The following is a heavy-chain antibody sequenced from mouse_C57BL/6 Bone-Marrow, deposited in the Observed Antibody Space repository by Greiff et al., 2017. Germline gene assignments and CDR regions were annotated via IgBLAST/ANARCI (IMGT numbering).Heavy chain of an antibody. D-gene: IGHD2-4*01. CDR1: GYTFTSYW. V-gene: IGHV1-55*01. CDR2: IYPGSGST. J-gene: IGHJ2*01. Sequence: QVQLKQPGAELVKPGASVKMSCKASGYTFTSYWITWVKQRPGQGLEWIGDIYPGSGSTNYNEKFKSKATLTVDTSSSTAYMQLSSLTSEDSAVYYCAKCPMITTRRYYFDYWGQGTTLTVSS. CDR3: AKCPMITTRRYYFDY.